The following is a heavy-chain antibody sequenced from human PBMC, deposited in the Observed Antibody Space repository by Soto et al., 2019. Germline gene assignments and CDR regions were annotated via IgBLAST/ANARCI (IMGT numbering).Heavy chain of an antibody. CDR3: ARDKITTGGHFYQCGMDL. CDR1: GYTFTSYG. Sequence: ASVKVSCKASGYTFTSYGISWVRQAPGQRLEWMGWISPGNANTKYSQKFQGRVTFTWDTSASTAYMELSSLRSEDTALYYCARDKITTGGHFYQCGMDLWGQGTTVTVCS. D-gene: IGHD2-2*01. V-gene: IGHV1-3*01. CDR2: ISPGNANT. J-gene: IGHJ6*02.